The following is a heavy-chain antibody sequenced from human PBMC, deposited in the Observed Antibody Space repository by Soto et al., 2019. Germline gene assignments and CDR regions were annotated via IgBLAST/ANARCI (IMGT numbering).Heavy chain of an antibody. J-gene: IGHJ4*02. V-gene: IGHV4-59*01. CDR1: GGSISSYY. CDR2: IYYSGST. CDR3: AASVTAMVRSVDQPLTTGSFDY. D-gene: IGHD5-18*01. Sequence: LSLTCTVSGGSISSYYWSWIRQPPGKGLEWIGYIYYSGSTNYNPSLKSRVTISVDTSKNQFSLKLSSVTAADTAVYYCAASVTAMVRSVDQPLTTGSFDYWGQGTLVTVSS.